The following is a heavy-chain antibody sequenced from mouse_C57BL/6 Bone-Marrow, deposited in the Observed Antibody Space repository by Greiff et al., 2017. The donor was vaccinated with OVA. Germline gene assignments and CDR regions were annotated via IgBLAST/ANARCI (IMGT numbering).Heavy chain of an antibody. D-gene: IGHD3-2*02. CDR3: ARCRQLRRRLFDY. Sequence: QVQLQQSGAELVMPGASVKLSCKASGYTFTSYWMHWVKQRPGQGLEWIGEIDPSDSYTNYNQKFKGKSTLTVDKSSSTAYMQLSSLTSEDSAVYDCARCRQLRRRLFDYWGQGTTLTVSA. J-gene: IGHJ2*01. CDR1: GYTFTSYW. V-gene: IGHV1-69*01. CDR2: IDPSDSYT.